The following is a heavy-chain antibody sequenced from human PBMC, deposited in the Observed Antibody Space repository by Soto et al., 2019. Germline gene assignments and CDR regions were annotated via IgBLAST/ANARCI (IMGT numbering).Heavy chain of an antibody. J-gene: IGHJ4*02. D-gene: IGHD6-13*01. CDR2: ISGSGGST. Sequence: PGGSLRLSCAASGFTFSSYAMSWVRQAPGKGLEWVSAISGSGGSTYYADSVKGRFTISGGNSKNTLYLQMNSLRAEDTAVYYCARRGIAAAGPYYFDYWGQGTLVTVSS. CDR1: GFTFSSYA. V-gene: IGHV3-23*01. CDR3: ARRGIAAAGPYYFDY.